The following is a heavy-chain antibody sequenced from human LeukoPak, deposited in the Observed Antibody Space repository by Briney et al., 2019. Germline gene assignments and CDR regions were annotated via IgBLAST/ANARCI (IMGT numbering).Heavy chain of an antibody. J-gene: IGHJ3*02. V-gene: IGHV1-2*02. CDR1: GYTSTGYY. Sequence: ASVKVSCKASGYTSTGYYMHWLRQAPGQGLEWMGWINPNSGGTNYAQRFQGRVTMTRDTSISTAYMELSRLRSDDTAVYYCARDDYARPAFDIWAKGQWSPSLQ. CDR3: ARDDYARPAFDI. CDR2: INPNSGGT. D-gene: IGHD4/OR15-4a*01.